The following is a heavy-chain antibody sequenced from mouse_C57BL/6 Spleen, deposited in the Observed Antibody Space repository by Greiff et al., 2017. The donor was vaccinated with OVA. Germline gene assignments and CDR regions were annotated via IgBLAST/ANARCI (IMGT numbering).Heavy chain of an antibody. Sequence: QVQLQQPGAELVKPGASVKMSCKASGYTFTSYWITWVKQRPGQGLEWIGDIYPGSGSTNYNEKFKSKATLTVDTSSSTAYMQLSSLTSEDSAVYYCARSGTGTWDFDYWGQGTTLTVSS. V-gene: IGHV1-55*01. CDR1: GYTFTSYW. CDR2: IYPGSGST. J-gene: IGHJ2*01. D-gene: IGHD4-1*01. CDR3: ARSGTGTWDFDY.